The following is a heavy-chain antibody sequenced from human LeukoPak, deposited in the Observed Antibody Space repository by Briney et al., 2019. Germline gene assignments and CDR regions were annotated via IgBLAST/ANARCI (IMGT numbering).Heavy chain of an antibody. CDR3: ARGGGYYDGSGYYYVHYFDY. Sequence: SETLSLTCAVYGGSFSGYYWSWIRQPPGKGLEWIGEINHSGSTNYNPSLKSRVTISVDTSKNQFSLKLSSVTAADTAVYYCARGGGYYDGSGYYYVHYFDYWGQGTGVTVSS. J-gene: IGHJ4*02. CDR1: GGSFSGYY. V-gene: IGHV4-34*01. D-gene: IGHD3-22*01. CDR2: INHSGST.